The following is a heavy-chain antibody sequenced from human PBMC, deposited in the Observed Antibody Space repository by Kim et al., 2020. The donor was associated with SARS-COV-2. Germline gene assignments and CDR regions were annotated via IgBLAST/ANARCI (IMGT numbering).Heavy chain of an antibody. J-gene: IGHJ4*02. V-gene: IGHV1-46*01. CDR3: ARAGGYSSSWFDY. D-gene: IGHD6-13*01. Sequence: YAQKFQGRVTMTRDTSTSTVYMELSSLRSEDTAVYYCARAGGYSSSWFDYWGQGTLVTVSS.